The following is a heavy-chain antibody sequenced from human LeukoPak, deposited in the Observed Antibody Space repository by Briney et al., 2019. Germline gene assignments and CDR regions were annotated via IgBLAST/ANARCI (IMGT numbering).Heavy chain of an antibody. D-gene: IGHD6-13*01. CDR1: GYTFTSYY. CDR3: ARESSWEHFDY. Sequence: GASVKVSCKASGYTFTSYYMHWVRQARGQGLEWMGIINPSGGSTSYAQKFQGRVTMTRDTSTSTVYMELSSLRSEDTAVYYCARESSWEHFDYWGQGTLVTVSS. CDR2: INPSGGST. J-gene: IGHJ4*02. V-gene: IGHV1-46*01.